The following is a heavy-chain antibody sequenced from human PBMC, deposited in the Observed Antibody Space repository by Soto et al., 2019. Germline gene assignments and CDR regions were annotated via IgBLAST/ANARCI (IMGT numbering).Heavy chain of an antibody. Sequence: PSETLSLTCAVSCGSISSGNWWSWVRQAPVKGLECIGEVYHTGATNYNPSFKSRVRLSVDKPKKQFSLMLTSVTAADTALYYCARLSSLVSDGQFDYWGPRTLITVS. CDR2: VYHTGAT. J-gene: IGHJ4*02. CDR3: ARLSSLVSDGQFDY. D-gene: IGHD1-26*01. CDR1: CGSISSGNW. V-gene: IGHV4-4*02.